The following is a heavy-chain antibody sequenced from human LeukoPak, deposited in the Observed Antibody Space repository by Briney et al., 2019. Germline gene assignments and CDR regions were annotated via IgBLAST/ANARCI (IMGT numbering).Heavy chain of an antibody. D-gene: IGHD3-3*01. CDR2: MNPNSGNT. V-gene: IGHV1-8*01. Sequence: ASVKVSCKASGYTFTSYDINWVRQATGQGLEWMGWMNPNSGNTGYAQKFQGRVTMTRNTSISTAYMELSSLRSEDTAVYYCARQTDFWSGYCLWGQGTLVTVSS. CDR3: ARQTDFWSGYCL. CDR1: GYTFTSYD. J-gene: IGHJ4*02.